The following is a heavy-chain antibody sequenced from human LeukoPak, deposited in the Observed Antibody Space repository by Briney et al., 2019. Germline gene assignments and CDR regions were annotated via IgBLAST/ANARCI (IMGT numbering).Heavy chain of an antibody. J-gene: IGHJ4*02. CDR1: GGSISSGGYS. CDR3: ARVRYNWNYFDY. V-gene: IGHV4-30-2*05. Sequence: KASQTLSLTCAVSGGSISSGGYSWSWIRQPPGKGLEWIGYIYYSGSTYYNPSLKSRVTISVDTSKNQFSLKLSSVTAADTAVYYCARVRYNWNYFDYWGQGTLVTVSS. CDR2: IYYSGST. D-gene: IGHD1-20*01.